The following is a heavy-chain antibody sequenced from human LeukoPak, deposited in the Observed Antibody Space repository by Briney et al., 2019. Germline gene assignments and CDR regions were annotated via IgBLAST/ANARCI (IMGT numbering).Heavy chain of an antibody. CDR1: GYTFTSYG. CDR2: ISAYNGNT. Sequence: ASVKVSCKASGYTFTSYGISWVRQAPGQGLEWMGWISAYNGNTNYVQKLQGRVTMTTDTSTSTAYMELRSLRSDDTAVYYCARDLHRVVVRGVPHYYYYMDVWGKGTTVTISS. J-gene: IGHJ6*03. V-gene: IGHV1-18*01. D-gene: IGHD3-10*01. CDR3: ARDLHRVVVRGVPHYYYYMDV.